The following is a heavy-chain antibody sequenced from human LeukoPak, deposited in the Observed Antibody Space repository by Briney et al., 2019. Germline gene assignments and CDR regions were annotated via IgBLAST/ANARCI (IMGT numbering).Heavy chain of an antibody. CDR3: ARAGSSYDLDY. Sequence: GGSLRLSCAASGFTVSSNYMSWVRQAPGKGLEWVSVIYSGGSTYYADSVKGRFTISRDNSKNTLYLQMNSLRAEDTAVYYCARAGSSYDLDYWGQGTLVTVSS. D-gene: IGHD3-3*01. CDR2: IYSGGST. CDR1: GFTVSSNY. J-gene: IGHJ4*02. V-gene: IGHV3-53*01.